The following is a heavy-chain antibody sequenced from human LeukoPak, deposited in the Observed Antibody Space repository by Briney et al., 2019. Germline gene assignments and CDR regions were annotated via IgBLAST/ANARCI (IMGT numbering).Heavy chain of an antibody. J-gene: IGHJ5*02. CDR1: GGAISYYY. CDR2: IYYTGNT. V-gene: IGHV4-59*01. D-gene: IGHD5-24*01. CDR3: ARDRLQLQS. Sequence: SETLSLTCTVSGGAISYYYWNWIRQPPGKGLEWIGYIYYTGNTNYNPSLKSRVTMSVDTSKNQFSLKLSSVTAADTAVYYCARDRLQLQSWGQGTLVTVSS.